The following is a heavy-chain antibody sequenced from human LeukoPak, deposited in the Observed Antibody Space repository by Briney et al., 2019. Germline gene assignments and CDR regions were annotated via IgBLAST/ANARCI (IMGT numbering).Heavy chain of an antibody. D-gene: IGHD2/OR15-2a*01. CDR2: IYSGGST. Sequence: GGSLRLSCAASGFTVSSNYMSWVRQAPGKGLEWVSVIYSGGSTYYADSVKGRFTISRDNSKNTLYLQMNSLRAEDTAVYYCARSPRRELYFDYWGQGTLVTVSS. CDR1: GFTVSSNY. V-gene: IGHV3-53*01. J-gene: IGHJ4*02. CDR3: ARSPRRELYFDY.